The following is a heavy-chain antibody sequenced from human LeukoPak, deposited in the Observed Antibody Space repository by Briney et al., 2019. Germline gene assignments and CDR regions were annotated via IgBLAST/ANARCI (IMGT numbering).Heavy chain of an antibody. Sequence: SETLSLTCTVSGGSISSYYWSWIRQPPGKGLEWIGYIYYSGSTNYNPSLKSRVTISVDTSKNQFSLKLSSVTAADTAVHYCARDTGGGGDCWGQGTLVTVSS. CDR1: GGSISSYY. V-gene: IGHV4-59*01. CDR3: ARDTGGGGDC. CDR2: IYYSGST. J-gene: IGHJ4*02. D-gene: IGHD2-21*01.